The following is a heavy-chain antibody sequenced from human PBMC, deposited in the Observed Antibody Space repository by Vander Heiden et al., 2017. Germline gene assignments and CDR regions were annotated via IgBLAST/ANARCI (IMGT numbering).Heavy chain of an antibody. CDR1: GGSLSGYY. CDR2: IYYTGIP. V-gene: IGHV4-59*01. Sequence: QVHLQDSGPRLLKASETLSLPSSVAGGSLSGYYWAWIRQSADEGLEWIGYIYYTGIPNYNPSVKSRVAISVDTSKNQISLRLTSVTAADTAIYYCARWGKHGYGDHGDYWGQGTLVTVSS. J-gene: IGHJ4*02. CDR3: ARWGKHGYGDHGDY. D-gene: IGHD4-17*01.